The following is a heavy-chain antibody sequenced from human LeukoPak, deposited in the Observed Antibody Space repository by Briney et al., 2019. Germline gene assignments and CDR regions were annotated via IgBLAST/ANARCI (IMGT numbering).Heavy chain of an antibody. D-gene: IGHD5-18*01. CDR3: ARDPGGYSHDHYMDV. Sequence: PSETLSLTCTVSGGSISSYYWSWIRQPPGKGLEWIGYIYYSGSTNYNPSLKSRVTISVDTSKYQFSLKLSSVTAADTAVYYCARDPGGYSHDHYMDVWGKGTTVTVSS. V-gene: IGHV4-59*01. CDR1: GGSISSYY. CDR2: IYYSGST. J-gene: IGHJ6*03.